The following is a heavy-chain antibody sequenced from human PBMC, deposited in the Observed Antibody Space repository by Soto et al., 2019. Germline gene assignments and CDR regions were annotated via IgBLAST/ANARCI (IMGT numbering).Heavy chain of an antibody. Sequence: SETLSLTCAVYGGSFSGYSWSWIRQPPGKGLEWIGEISHSGSSNYNPSLKTRVTISVDTSKNQFSLRLSSVTAADTAVYYCARGRKGYSGTWYVDWGQGTLVTVSS. CDR2: ISHSGSS. CDR3: ARGRKGYSGTWYVD. V-gene: IGHV4-34*01. CDR1: GGSFSGYS. J-gene: IGHJ4*02. D-gene: IGHD6-13*01.